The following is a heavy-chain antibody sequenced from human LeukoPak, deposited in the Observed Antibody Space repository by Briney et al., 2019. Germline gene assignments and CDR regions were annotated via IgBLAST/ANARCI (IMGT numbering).Heavy chain of an antibody. CDR2: ISGSGGST. J-gene: IGHJ4*02. V-gene: IGHV3-23*01. Sequence: GGSLRLSCAASGFTFSSYGMRWVRQAPGKGLEWVSAISGSGGSTYYADSVKGRFTISRDNTKNTLYLQMNSLRAEDTAVYCCAKCIIAAAGTNSFDYWGQGTLVTVSS. CDR3: AKCIIAAAGTNSFDY. D-gene: IGHD6-13*01. CDR1: GFTFSSYG.